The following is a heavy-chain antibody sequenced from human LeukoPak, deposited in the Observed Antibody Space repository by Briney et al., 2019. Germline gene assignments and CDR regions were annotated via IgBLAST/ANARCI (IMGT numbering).Heavy chain of an antibody. CDR1: GFTITDDY. J-gene: IGHJ4*02. D-gene: IGHD5-12*01. CDR2: ISTSSYTI. CDR3: ARDRRSPHSSYDWGHLDY. V-gene: IGHV3-11*01. Sequence: AGTLTLYCVASGFTITDDYMTWIRQAPGKGLEWISYISTSSYTIYYADSVKGRFTISRDNAKNSLYLQMNSLRVEDTAVYYCARDRRSPHSSYDWGHLDYWGQGTLVTVSS.